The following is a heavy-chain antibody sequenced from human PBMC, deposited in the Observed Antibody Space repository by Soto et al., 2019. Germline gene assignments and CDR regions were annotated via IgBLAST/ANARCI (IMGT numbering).Heavy chain of an antibody. Sequence: ASVKVSCKASGGTFSSYAISWVRQAPGQGLEWMGGIIPIFGTANYAQKFQGRVTITADESTSTAYMELSSLRSEDTAVYYCARQIVGATRYFDYWGQGXLVTVYS. CDR3: ARQIVGATRYFDY. D-gene: IGHD1-26*01. CDR1: GGTFSSYA. CDR2: IIPIFGTA. V-gene: IGHV1-69*13. J-gene: IGHJ4*02.